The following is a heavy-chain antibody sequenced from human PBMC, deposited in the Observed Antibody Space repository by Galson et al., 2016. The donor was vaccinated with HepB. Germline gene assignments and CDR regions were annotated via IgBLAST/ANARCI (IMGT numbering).Heavy chain of an antibody. CDR3: ATRAVAGTFETAYYFDY. J-gene: IGHJ4*02. Sequence: SLRLSCAASGFTFSTYWMSWVRQAPGKGLEWVANINQDGSQKYYVDSVEGRFTISRDNAKNSPYLQMNGLRAEDTAVYYCATRAVAGTFETAYYFDYWGQGTLVTVPS. CDR1: GFTFSTYW. CDR2: INQDGSQK. D-gene: IGHD6-19*01. V-gene: IGHV3-7*03.